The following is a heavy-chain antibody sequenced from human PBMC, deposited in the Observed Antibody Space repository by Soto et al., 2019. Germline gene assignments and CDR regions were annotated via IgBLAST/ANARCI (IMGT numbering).Heavy chain of an antibody. J-gene: IGHJ6*02. Sequence: GGSLRLSCAASGFTFSSYAMSWVRQAPGKGLEWVSAISGSGGSTYYADSVKGRFTISRDNSKNTLYLQMNSLRAEDTAVYYCAKDLAVGIAVVPAAKEYYYYYYGMDVWGQGTTVTVSS. CDR3: AKDLAVGIAVVPAAKEYYYYYYGMDV. CDR2: ISGSGGST. V-gene: IGHV3-23*01. D-gene: IGHD2-2*01. CDR1: GFTFSSYA.